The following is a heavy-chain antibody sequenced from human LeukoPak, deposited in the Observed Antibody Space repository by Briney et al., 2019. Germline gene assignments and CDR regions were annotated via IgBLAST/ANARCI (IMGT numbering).Heavy chain of an antibody. D-gene: IGHD3/OR15-3a*01. CDR1: GGSIIISSYY. CDR2: IYYSGST. V-gene: IGHV4-39*01. J-gene: IGHJ4*02. CDR3: ARQTGSGLFILP. Sequence: KASETLSLTCTVSGGSIIISSYYWGWIRQPPGKGLEWIGSIYYSGSTYYNPSLKSRVTISVDTSKNQFSLRLTSVTAADTAVYYCARQTGSGLFILPGGQGTLVTVSS.